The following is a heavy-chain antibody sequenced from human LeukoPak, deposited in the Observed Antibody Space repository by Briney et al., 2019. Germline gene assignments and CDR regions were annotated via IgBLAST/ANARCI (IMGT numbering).Heavy chain of an antibody. CDR2: INHSGST. Sequence: SETLSLTCAVYGGSFSGYYWSWIRQPPGKGLEWIGEINHSGSTNYNPSLKSRVTISVDTSKDQFSLKLSSVTAADTAVYYCARGRDTAMVYWFDPWGQGTLVTVSS. CDR1: GGSFSGYY. D-gene: IGHD5-18*01. J-gene: IGHJ5*02. V-gene: IGHV4-34*01. CDR3: ARGRDTAMVYWFDP.